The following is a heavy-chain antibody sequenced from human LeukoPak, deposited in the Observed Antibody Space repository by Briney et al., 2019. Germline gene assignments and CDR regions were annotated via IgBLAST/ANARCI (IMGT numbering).Heavy chain of an antibody. Sequence: GGSLRLSCAASGFMFSSNWMSWVRLAPGKGLEWVAVIWYDGSNKYYADSVKGRFTISRDNSKNTLYLQMNSLRAEDTAVYYCARDGEYLYDYWGQGTLVTVSS. D-gene: IGHD3-10*01. CDR3: ARDGEYLYDY. CDR2: IWYDGSNK. J-gene: IGHJ4*02. CDR1: GFMFSSNW. V-gene: IGHV3-33*08.